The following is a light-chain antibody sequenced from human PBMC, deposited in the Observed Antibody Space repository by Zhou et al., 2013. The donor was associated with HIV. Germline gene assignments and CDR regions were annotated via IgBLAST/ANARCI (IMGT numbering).Light chain of an antibody. V-gene: IGKV3-15*01. J-gene: IGKJ2*01. CDR3: QHYGYSPYT. CDR2: DAS. CDR1: QSVDTY. Sequence: EVLMTQSPVTLSVSPGARATLSCRASQSVDTYLAWYQQRPGQPPRLLIYDASTRATGVPVRFSGSGSGTEFTLSISRLEPEDFAVYYCQHYGYSPYTFGPGTKLEI.